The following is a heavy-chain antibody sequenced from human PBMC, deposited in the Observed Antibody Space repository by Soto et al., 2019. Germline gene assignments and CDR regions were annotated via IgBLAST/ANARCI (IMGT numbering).Heavy chain of an antibody. D-gene: IGHD3-22*01. CDR2: IYYSGST. J-gene: IGHJ6*02. CDR3: AIGGYYDRSGYSMDV. V-gene: IGHV4-31*03. CDR1: GGSIGRDAYY. Sequence: PSETLSLTCTVSGGSIGRDAYYWSWIRQHPGKGLEWIGYIYYSGSTYYNPSLKSRVTISVDTSKNQFSLKLSSVTAADTAVYYCAIGGYYDRSGYSMDVWGQGTTVTVS.